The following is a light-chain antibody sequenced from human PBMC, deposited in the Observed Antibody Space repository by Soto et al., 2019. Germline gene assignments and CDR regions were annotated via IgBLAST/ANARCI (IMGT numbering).Light chain of an antibody. Sequence: DIVMTQSPDSLAVSLGERATINCRSSQNLLYSSNNKNYLAWFQQKPGQPPKLLIYWASTRESGVPDRFSGSGSGTDFTLTISSLQAEDVAVYFCQQYYATWTFGQGTKVEI. V-gene: IGKV4-1*01. CDR3: QQYYATWT. CDR1: QNLLYSSNNKNY. CDR2: WAS. J-gene: IGKJ1*01.